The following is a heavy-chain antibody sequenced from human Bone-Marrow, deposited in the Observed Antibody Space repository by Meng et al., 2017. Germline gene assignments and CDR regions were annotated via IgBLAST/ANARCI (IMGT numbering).Heavy chain of an antibody. J-gene: IGHJ3*02. D-gene: IGHD2/OR15-2a*01. CDR3: AREIIGAASAFDI. V-gene: IGHV3-30*04. CDR2: ISYDGSNK. Sequence: GESLKISCAASGFTFSSYAMHWVRQAPGKGLEWVAVISYDGSNKYYADSVKGRFTISRDNSKNTLYLQMNSLRAEDTAVYYCAREIIGAASAFDIWGQGTLVTVSS. CDR1: GFTFSSYA.